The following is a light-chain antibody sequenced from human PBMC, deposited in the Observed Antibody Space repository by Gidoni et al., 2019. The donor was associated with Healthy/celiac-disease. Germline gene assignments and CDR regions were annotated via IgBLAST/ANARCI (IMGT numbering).Light chain of an antibody. CDR2: AAS. Sequence: DIQMTQSPSSLSASVGDRVTIPCRASQSMSSYLNWYQQKPGKAPKLLIYAASSLQSGVPSRFSGSGSGTDFTLTISSLQPEDFATYYCQQSYSTPLTFXGXTKVEIK. V-gene: IGKV1-39*01. J-gene: IGKJ4*01. CDR1: QSMSSY. CDR3: QQSYSTPLT.